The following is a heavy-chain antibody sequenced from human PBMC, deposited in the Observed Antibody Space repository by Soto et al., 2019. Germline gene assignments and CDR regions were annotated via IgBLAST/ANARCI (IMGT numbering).Heavy chain of an antibody. Sequence: SETLSLTCTVSSGSISTDNWWSWLRQSPGKGLEWLGEIHHGGSTNYNPSFKSRATISVDKSKNQFLLKLNSVTAADTAVYYCAYNGYYSRDYWGQGILVTVSS. J-gene: IGHJ4*02. V-gene: IGHV4-4*02. CDR3: AYNGYYSRDY. CDR1: SGSISTDNW. D-gene: IGHD5-12*01. CDR2: IHHGGST.